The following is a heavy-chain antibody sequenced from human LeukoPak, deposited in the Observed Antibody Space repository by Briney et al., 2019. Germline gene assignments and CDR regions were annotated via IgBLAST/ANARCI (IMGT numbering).Heavy chain of an antibody. CDR2: FDPEDGET. Sequence: ASVKVSFKVSGYTLTELSMHWGRQAPGKGLEWMGGFDPEDGETIYAQKFQGRVTMTEDTSTDTAYMELSSPRSEDTAVYYCATALRVATYFDYWGQGTLVTVSS. D-gene: IGHD5-12*01. J-gene: IGHJ4*02. CDR3: ATALRVATYFDY. CDR1: GYTLTELS. V-gene: IGHV1-24*01.